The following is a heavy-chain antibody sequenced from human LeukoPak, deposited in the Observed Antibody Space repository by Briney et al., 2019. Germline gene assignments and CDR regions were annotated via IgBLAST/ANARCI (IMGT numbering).Heavy chain of an antibody. CDR2: ISNSGSPM. CDR1: GFTFSSYE. CDR3: ARGEARAYGMDV. V-gene: IGHV3-48*03. J-gene: IGHJ6*02. Sequence: GVSLRLSCAASGFTFSSYEMNWVRQAPGKGLEWVSYISNSGSPMYYADSVKGRFTISRDNAKNSLYLQMNSLRAEDTAVYYCARGEARAYGMDVWGQGTTVTVSS.